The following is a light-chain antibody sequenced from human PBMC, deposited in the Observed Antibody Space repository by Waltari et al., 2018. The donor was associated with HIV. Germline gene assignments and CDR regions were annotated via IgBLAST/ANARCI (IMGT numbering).Light chain of an antibody. V-gene: IGKV3D-20*02. CDR1: QSVSNNY. CDR3: QQRSNLFT. CDR2: DAS. J-gene: IGKJ3*01. Sequence: EIVLTQSPATLSLSPGERATLSCGASQSVSNNYLAWYQQKPGLAPRLLIYDASIRATGIPDRFSGSGSGTDFTLTISSLEPEDFAVYYGQQRSNLFTFGPGTKVDIK.